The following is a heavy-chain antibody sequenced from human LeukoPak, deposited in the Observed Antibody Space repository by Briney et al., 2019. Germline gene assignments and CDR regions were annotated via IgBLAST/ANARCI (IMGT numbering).Heavy chain of an antibody. J-gene: IGHJ4*02. CDR2: IYYSGST. D-gene: IGHD6-13*01. Sequence: SETLSLTCTVSGGSISSYYWSWIRQPPGKGLEWIGYIYYSGSTNYNPSLKSRVTISVDTSKNQFSLKLGSVTAADTAVYYCARHGGYSSSWYSFDYWGQGTLVTVSS. CDR1: GGSISSYY. V-gene: IGHV4-59*08. CDR3: ARHGGYSSSWYSFDY.